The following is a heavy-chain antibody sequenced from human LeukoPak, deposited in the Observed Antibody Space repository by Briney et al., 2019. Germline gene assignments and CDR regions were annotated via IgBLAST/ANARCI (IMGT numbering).Heavy chain of an antibody. CDR1: GSSISSYH. CDR2: IFASGRT. Sequence: SETLSLTCTVSGSSISSYHWSWIRQPAGKGLEWIGHIFASGRTNYNPSLKSRATISVDKSKNQFSLKLSSVTAADTAVYYCARDSDGAAQFDPWGQGTLVTVSS. D-gene: IGHD6-13*01. V-gene: IGHV4-4*07. CDR3: ARDSDGAAQFDP. J-gene: IGHJ5*02.